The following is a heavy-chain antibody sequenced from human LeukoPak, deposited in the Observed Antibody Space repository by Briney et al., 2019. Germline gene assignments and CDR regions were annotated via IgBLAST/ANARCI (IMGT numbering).Heavy chain of an antibody. CDR2: INPNSGGT. CDR3: ARDGAVGAADGTDY. Sequence: VASVKVSCKASGYTFTGYYMHWVRQAPGQGLEGMGWINPNSGGTNYAQKVQGRVTMTSDTSINTAYMELTRLRSDDTDVYYCARDGAVGAADGTDYWGQGPLVTVSS. V-gene: IGHV1-2*02. J-gene: IGHJ4*02. D-gene: IGHD6-13*01. CDR1: GYTFTGYY.